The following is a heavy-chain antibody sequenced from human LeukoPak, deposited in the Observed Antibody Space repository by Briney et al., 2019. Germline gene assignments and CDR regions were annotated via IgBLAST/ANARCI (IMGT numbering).Heavy chain of an antibody. D-gene: IGHD2-2*01. J-gene: IGHJ4*02. CDR3: ARADFLYCSSTSCLFDY. V-gene: IGHV1-2*04. Sequence: ASVQVSCQASGYTFPHYYMHWVRLAPGQGLEWMGWLNPNSGGTNYVQKFQGWVTMTRDTSINTAYMELSRLTSDDTAVYYCARADFLYCSSTSCLFDYWGQGTLVTVSS. CDR2: LNPNSGGT. CDR1: GYTFPHYY.